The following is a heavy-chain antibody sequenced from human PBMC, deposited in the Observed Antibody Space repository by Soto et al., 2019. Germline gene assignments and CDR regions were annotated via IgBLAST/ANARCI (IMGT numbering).Heavy chain of an antibody. D-gene: IGHD6-19*01. J-gene: IGHJ4*02. Sequence: EVQLLESGGGLVQPGGSLRLSCAASGFTFSNYAMTWVRQAAGKGLEWVSSISGPGGSTYYADSVKGRFTISRDNSKNTLYLKMTSLAAEDTAPYYCARDERIAGAGIDNWGQGILVTVTS. CDR3: ARDERIAGAGIDN. V-gene: IGHV3-23*01. CDR1: GFTFSNYA. CDR2: ISGPGGST.